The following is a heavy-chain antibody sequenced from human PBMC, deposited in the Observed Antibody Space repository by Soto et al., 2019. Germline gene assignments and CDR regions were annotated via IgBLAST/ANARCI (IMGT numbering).Heavy chain of an antibody. D-gene: IGHD1-1*01. V-gene: IGHV1-69*02. Sequence: GASVKVSCKASGGTFSSYTISWVRQAPGQGLEWMGRIIPILGIANYAQKFQGRVTITADKSTSTAYMELSSLRSEDTAVYYCARGGTGTTSPWNFDYWGQGTLVTVSS. CDR2: IIPILGIA. CDR3: ARGGTGTTSPWNFDY. J-gene: IGHJ4*02. CDR1: GGTFSSYT.